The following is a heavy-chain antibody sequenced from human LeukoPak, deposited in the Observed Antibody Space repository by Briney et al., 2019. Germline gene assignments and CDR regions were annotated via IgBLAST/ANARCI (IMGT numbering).Heavy chain of an antibody. Sequence: GGSLTLSCPASAFTFSSYAMSWVRQVQGKVLEWVSTISGTGDSTYYADSVKGRFTISRDNSKNTLYMQKNSLRAEDTAVYYCAKPDYGSGTIDYWGQGTLVTVSS. V-gene: IGHV3-23*01. D-gene: IGHD3-10*01. CDR3: AKPDYGSGTIDY. CDR1: AFTFSSYA. CDR2: ISGTGDST. J-gene: IGHJ4*02.